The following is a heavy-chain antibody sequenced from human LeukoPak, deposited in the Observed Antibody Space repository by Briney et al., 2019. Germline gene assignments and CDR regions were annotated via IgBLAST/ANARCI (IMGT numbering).Heavy chain of an antibody. CDR2: IHYSGTT. J-gene: IGHJ3*02. V-gene: IGHV4-59*08. D-gene: IGHD4-11*01. CDR1: GGSISGYY. CDR3: ARHKALHKGDAFDI. Sequence: SETLSLTCTVSGGSISGYYWIWIRQPPGKGLEWIAYIHYSGTTNFNPSLKSRVSISVDTSKNQFSLLLSSVTAADTAVYYCARHKALHKGDAFDIWGQGAMVTASP.